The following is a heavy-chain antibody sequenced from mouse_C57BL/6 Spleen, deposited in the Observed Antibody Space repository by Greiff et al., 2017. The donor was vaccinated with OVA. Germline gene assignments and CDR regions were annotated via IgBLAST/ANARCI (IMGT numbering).Heavy chain of an antibody. CDR1: GYTFTSYW. Sequence: QVQLQQSGAELVKPGASVKMSCKASGYTFTSYWITWVKQRPGQGLEWIGDIYPGSGSTNYNEKFKSKATLTVDTSSSTAYMQLSSLTSEDSAVYYCAREGLYGNHWYFDVWGTGTTVTVSS. CDR3: AREGLYGNHWYFDV. CDR2: IYPGSGST. D-gene: IGHD2-1*01. J-gene: IGHJ1*03. V-gene: IGHV1-55*01.